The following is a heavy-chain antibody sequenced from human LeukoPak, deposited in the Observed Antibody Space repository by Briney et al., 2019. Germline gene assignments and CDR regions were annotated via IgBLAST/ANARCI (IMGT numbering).Heavy chain of an antibody. J-gene: IGHJ4*02. D-gene: IGHD3-22*01. CDR3: ARAQSDSSGYYYVGDY. CDR1: GFSFGSYP. CDR2: TRKKAKGYTT. V-gene: IGHV3-72*01. Sequence: GGSVRLSCAGSGFSFGSYPMSWVRQAPGQGLEWVARTRKKAKGYTTEYAASVKGRFTISRDDSKNSVDLQMNSLITEDTAVYYCARAQSDSSGYYYVGDYWGQGTLVTVSS.